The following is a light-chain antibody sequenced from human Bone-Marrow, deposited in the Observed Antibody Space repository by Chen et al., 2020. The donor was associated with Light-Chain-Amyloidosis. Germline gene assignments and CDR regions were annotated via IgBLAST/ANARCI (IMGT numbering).Light chain of an antibody. V-gene: IGLV1-40*01. Sequence: QSVLTQPPSVSGAPGQRVTISCTGSSSNIGAGYDVHWYQQLPVTAPILLIYGNSNRPSGVPDRFSGSKSGTSASLAITGLQAEDEADYYCQSYDSSLSGSVFGGGTKLTVL. J-gene: IGLJ3*02. CDR3: QSYDSSLSGSV. CDR2: GNS. CDR1: SSNIGAGYD.